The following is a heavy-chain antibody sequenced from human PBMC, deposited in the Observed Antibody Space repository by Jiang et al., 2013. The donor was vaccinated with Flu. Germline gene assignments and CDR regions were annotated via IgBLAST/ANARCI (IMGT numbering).Heavy chain of an antibody. CDR2: IYHSGGA. CDR1: GGSMNSDNYY. V-gene: IGHV4-31*03. CDR3: ARYWPPEFDP. Sequence: GSGLVKPSQTLSLTCTVSGGSMNSDNYYWSWIRQHPGKGLEWIGYIYHSGGAYYNPSLKSRVTISVDTSKNQFSLNLNSVTAADTAFYYCARYWPPEFDPWSQGTLVTVSS. J-gene: IGHJ5*02. D-gene: IGHD1-14*01.